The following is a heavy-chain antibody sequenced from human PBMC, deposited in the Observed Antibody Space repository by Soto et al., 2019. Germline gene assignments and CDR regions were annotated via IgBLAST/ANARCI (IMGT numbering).Heavy chain of an antibody. J-gene: IGHJ6*02. Sequence: SETLSLTCTVSVGSISSGDHYWSWIRQPPGKGLEWIGYIYYSGGTDYNPSLKSRVSISIDTSKNQFSLKLSSVTAADTAVYYCARGGGRCSSTSCYTNPPFYYGMDVWGQGTTVTVSS. D-gene: IGHD2-2*01. CDR1: VGSISSGDHY. V-gene: IGHV4-30-4*01. CDR2: IYYSGGT. CDR3: ARGGGRCSSTSCYTNPPFYYGMDV.